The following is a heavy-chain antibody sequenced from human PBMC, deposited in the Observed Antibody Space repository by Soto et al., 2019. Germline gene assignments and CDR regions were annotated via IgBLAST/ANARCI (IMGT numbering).Heavy chain of an antibody. Sequence: QVQLVQSGAEVKKPGSSVKVSCKASGGTFTSYAISWVRQAPGQGLEWMGGIIPTFDAPNYAQRFQGRLSITAXEFXXTAYMELSXXXXXXXXXYYCARDLXXXXXXXWG. CDR2: IIPTFDAP. V-gene: IGHV1-69*01. D-gene: IGHD2-8*01. CDR3: ARDLXXXXXXX. CDR1: GGTFTSYA. J-gene: IGHJ2*01.